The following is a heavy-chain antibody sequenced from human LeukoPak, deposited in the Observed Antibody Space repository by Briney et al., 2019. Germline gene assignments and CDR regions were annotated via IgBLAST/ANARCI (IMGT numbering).Heavy chain of an antibody. V-gene: IGHV3-23*01. CDR3: AKDRSRNWNEPTVFDY. D-gene: IGHD1-20*01. CDR1: GFTFSSYA. Sequence: GGSLRLSCAASGFTFSSYAMSWVRQAPGQGLEWVSAISGSGGSTYYADSVKGRFTISRDNSKNTLYLQMNSLRAEDTAVYYCAKDRSRNWNEPTVFDYWGQGTLVTVSS. J-gene: IGHJ4*02. CDR2: ISGSGGST.